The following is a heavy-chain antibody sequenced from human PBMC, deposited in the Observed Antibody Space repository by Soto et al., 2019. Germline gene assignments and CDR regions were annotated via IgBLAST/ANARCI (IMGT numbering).Heavy chain of an antibody. D-gene: IGHD3-10*01. V-gene: IGHV1-46*01. CDR3: ARDRRNYGSGSFRNYYYYYGMDV. CDR1: GYTFTSYY. Sequence: ASVKVSCKASGYTFTSYYMHWVRQAPGQGLEWMGIINPSGGSTSYAQKFQGRVTMTRDTSTSTVYMELSSLRSEDTAVYYCARDRRNYGSGSFRNYYYYYGMDVWGQGTTVTVS. J-gene: IGHJ6*02. CDR2: INPSGGST.